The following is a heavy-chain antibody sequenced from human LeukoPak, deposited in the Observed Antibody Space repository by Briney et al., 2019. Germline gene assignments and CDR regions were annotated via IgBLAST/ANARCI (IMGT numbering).Heavy chain of an antibody. CDR2: MNPNSGNT. V-gene: IGHV1-8*01. CDR1: GYTFTSYD. J-gene: IGHJ4*02. Sequence: ASVKVSCKASGYTFTSYDINWVRQATGQGLEWMGWMNPNSGNTGYAQKFQGRVTMTRNTSISTAYMELSSLRSEDTAVYYCARVEDGPLVGYFDYWGQGTLVTVSS. CDR3: ARVEDGPLVGYFDY. D-gene: IGHD2-15*01.